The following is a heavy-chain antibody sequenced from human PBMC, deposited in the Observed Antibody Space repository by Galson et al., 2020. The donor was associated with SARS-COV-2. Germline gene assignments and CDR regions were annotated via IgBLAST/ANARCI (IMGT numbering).Heavy chain of an antibody. V-gene: IGHV3-30*18. J-gene: IGHJ4*02. CDR1: GFTFRTYG. CDR2: ISYAGTNK. CDR3: AKDFRYCTSTSCPLTYFFDY. Sequence: GGSLRLSCAASGFTFRTYGMHWVRQAPGQGLEWVAVISYAGTNKYYADSVKGRFTISRDNSKNTLYLQMNSLRADDTAVYYCAKDFRYCTSTSCPLTYFFDYWGQGTLATVSS. D-gene: IGHD2-2*01.